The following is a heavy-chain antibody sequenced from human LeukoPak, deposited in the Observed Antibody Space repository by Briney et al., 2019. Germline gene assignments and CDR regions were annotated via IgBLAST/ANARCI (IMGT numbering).Heavy chain of an antibody. CDR3: VRGTGY. V-gene: IGHV3-64D*06. CDR1: GFTFSNYW. CDR2: ISSNGDNT. J-gene: IGHJ4*02. Sequence: PGGALRLSCVGSGFTFSNYWMSWVRQAPGKGLEYVSAISSNGDNTYYADSVKGRFTISRDNSKNTLYLQMSSLRADDTAVYYCVRGTGYWGQGTLVTVSS.